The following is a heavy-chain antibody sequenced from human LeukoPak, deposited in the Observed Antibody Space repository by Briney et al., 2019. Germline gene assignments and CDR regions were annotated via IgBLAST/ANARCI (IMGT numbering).Heavy chain of an antibody. J-gene: IGHJ4*02. CDR1: GFTFSSYA. CDR3: ASFSPPCSGVSCHAFDY. Sequence: GGSLRLSCAASGFTFSSYAMSWVRQAPGKGLEWVSAISGSGGSTYYADSVKGRFTISRDNSKNTLYLQMNSLRAEDTAVYYCASFSPPCSGVSCHAFDYWGQGTLVTVSS. CDR2: ISGSGGST. V-gene: IGHV3-23*01. D-gene: IGHD2-15*01.